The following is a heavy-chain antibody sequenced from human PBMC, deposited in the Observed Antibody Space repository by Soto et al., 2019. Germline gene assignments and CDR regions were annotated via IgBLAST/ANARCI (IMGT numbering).Heavy chain of an antibody. Sequence: QLQLQESGSGLVKPSQALSLTCAVSGGSISSGGYSWSWIRQPPGKGLEWIGYIYHSGSTYYNPSLKSRVTISVDRSKNQFSLKLSSVTAADTAVYYCARDSGDSSGYSAFDIWGQGTMVTVSS. V-gene: IGHV4-30-2*01. J-gene: IGHJ3*02. D-gene: IGHD3-22*01. CDR2: IYHSGST. CDR3: ARDSGDSSGYSAFDI. CDR1: GGSISSGGYS.